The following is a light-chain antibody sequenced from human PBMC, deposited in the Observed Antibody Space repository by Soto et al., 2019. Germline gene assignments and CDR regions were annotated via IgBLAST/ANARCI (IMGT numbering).Light chain of an antibody. CDR2: EDS. CDR1: SSNIGSHNF. J-gene: IGLJ1*01. CDR3: CSYSGGSTFYV. V-gene: IGLV2-23*01. Sequence: QSALTQPASVSESPGQSITISCIGISSNIGSHNFVSWYQQHPGKAPKLMIYEDSKRPSGVSNRFSGSTSGNTASLTISGLQAEDEADYYCCSYSGGSTFYVFGAGTKVTVL.